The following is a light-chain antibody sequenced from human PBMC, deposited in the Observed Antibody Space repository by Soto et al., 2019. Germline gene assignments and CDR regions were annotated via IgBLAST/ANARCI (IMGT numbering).Light chain of an antibody. CDR2: VAS. V-gene: IGKV1-27*01. Sequence: DIQMTQSPSSLSASVGDRVTITCRASQGISSYLAWYQQQPGKVPKLLIYVASTLQSGVPYRFSGSGSGTDITVTISSLQPEDVATYYCQKYNSAPWTFGQGTKVEIK. J-gene: IGKJ1*01. CDR1: QGISSY. CDR3: QKYNSAPWT.